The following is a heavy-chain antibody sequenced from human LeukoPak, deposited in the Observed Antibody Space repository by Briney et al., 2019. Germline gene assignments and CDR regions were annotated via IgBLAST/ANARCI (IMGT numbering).Heavy chain of an antibody. J-gene: IGHJ6*02. CDR2: ISYDGSNK. CDR1: GFTFSSYA. D-gene: IGHD3-16*01. Sequence: GGSLRLSCAASGFTFSSYAMHWVRQAPGKGLEWVAVISYDGSNKYYADSVKGRFTISRDNAKNSLYLQMNSLRDEDTAVYYCARIPGGYYYAMDVWGQGTTVTVSS. V-gene: IGHV3-30-3*01. CDR3: ARIPGGYYYAMDV.